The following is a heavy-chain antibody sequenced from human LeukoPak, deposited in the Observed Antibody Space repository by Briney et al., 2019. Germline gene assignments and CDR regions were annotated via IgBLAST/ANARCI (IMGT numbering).Heavy chain of an antibody. J-gene: IGHJ4*02. CDR2: ISVSGNT. CDR1: GLTFSSYR. V-gene: IGHV3-21*01. D-gene: IGHD3-10*01. Sequence: GGSLRLSCAASGLTFSSYRMNWVRQGPGKGLEWVSAISVSGNTYHADSVKGRFTISRDSSKNTLYLQMNSLRAEDTAVYYCAREALWFGELFADWGQGTLVTVSS. CDR3: AREALWFGELFAD.